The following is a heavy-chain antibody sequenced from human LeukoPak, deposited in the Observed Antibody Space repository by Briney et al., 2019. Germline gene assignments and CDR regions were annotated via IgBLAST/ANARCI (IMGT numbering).Heavy chain of an antibody. CDR3: AREEYSSSWYYYFDY. J-gene: IGHJ4*02. D-gene: IGHD6-13*01. CDR1: GFTFSSYE. Sequence: GGSLRLSCAASGFTFSSYEMNWVRQAPGKGLEWVSYISSSGSTIHYADSVKGRFTISRDNTKNSLSLQMNSLRAEDTAVYYCAREEYSSSWYYYFDYWGQGTLVTVSS. CDR2: ISSSGSTI. V-gene: IGHV3-48*03.